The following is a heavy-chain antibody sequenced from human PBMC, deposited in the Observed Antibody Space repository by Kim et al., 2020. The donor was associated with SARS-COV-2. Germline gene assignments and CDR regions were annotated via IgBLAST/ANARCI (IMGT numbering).Heavy chain of an antibody. CDR1: GFRFSDYY. J-gene: IGHJ4*02. CDR2: INGDGSSM. Sequence: GGSLRLSCEASGFRFSDYYMSWIRQAPGKGLEWVAYINGDGSSMKCADSVNGRFSISRDNANKSLSLQMNSLTPEDKAVYYCVRERSNWGQGTLVTVSS. CDR3: VRERSN. V-gene: IGHV3-11*04. D-gene: IGHD3-10*01.